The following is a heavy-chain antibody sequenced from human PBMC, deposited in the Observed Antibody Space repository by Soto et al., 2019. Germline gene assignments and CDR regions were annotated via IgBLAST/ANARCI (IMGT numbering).Heavy chain of an antibody. CDR1: GDSVSSNSAA. CDR2: TYYRSKWYN. D-gene: IGHD6-19*01. Sequence: SPTLSLTCAISGDSVSSNSAAWNWIRQSPSRGLEWLGRTYYRSKWYNDYAVSVKSRITINPDTSKNQFSLQLNSVTPEDTAVYYCARGSGWSHYYYYGMDVWGQGTTVTVSS. J-gene: IGHJ6*02. V-gene: IGHV6-1*01. CDR3: ARGSGWSHYYYYGMDV.